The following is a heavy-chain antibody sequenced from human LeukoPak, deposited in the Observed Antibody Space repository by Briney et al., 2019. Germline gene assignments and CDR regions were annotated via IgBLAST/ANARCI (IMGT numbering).Heavy chain of an antibody. V-gene: IGHV3-30*03. Sequence: GGSLRLSCVASGFNFRHYGIHWVRQAPGKGPQWVAVISYDGNNTFYADSAKGRFTVFRDNSKNTVFLQMNNLRHEDTALYYCATRDFDFWGQGTLVTVSS. CDR3: ATRDFDF. J-gene: IGHJ4*02. CDR1: GFNFRHYG. CDR2: ISYDGNNT.